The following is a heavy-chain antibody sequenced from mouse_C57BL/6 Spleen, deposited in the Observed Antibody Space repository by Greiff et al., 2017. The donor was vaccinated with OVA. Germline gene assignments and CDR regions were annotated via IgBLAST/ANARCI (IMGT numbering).Heavy chain of an antibody. Sequence: EVQRVESGPGLVKPSQSLSLTCSVTGYSITSGYYWNWIRQFPGNKLEWMGYISYDGSNNYNPSLKNRISITRDTSKNQFFLKLNSVTTEDTATYYCASPLYDYDEWYFDVWGTGTTVTVSS. D-gene: IGHD2-4*01. CDR3: ASPLYDYDEWYFDV. V-gene: IGHV3-6*01. CDR2: ISYDGSN. CDR1: GYSITSGYY. J-gene: IGHJ1*03.